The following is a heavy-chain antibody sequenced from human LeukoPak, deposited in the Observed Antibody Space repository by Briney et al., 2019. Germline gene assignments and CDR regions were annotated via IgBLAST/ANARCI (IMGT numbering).Heavy chain of an antibody. J-gene: IGHJ4*02. CDR2: IKPDGSEK. D-gene: IGHD6-13*01. CDR3: TKGGYSTSWYWIY. CDR1: GFTFSDTL. Sequence: PGGSLRLSCAASGFTFSDTLMTWVRQAPGKGLEWVATIKPDGSEKDYVDSVRGRFTISRVNAENSLYLQMNSLRAEDTVVYHCTKGGYSTSWYWIYWGQGTLVTVSS. V-gene: IGHV3-7*03.